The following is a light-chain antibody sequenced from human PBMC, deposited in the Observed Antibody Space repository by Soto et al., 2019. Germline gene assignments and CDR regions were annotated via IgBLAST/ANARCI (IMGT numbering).Light chain of an antibody. CDR2: AAS. CDR3: QQSYSTPT. CDR1: QSISNY. V-gene: IGKV1-39*01. J-gene: IGKJ1*01. Sequence: DIQMTQSPSSLSASVGDRVTITCRASQSISNYLSWYQQKPGKVPNLLIYAASSLQSGVPSRFSGSGSGTDFILTISSLQPEDFATYYCQQSYSTPTFGQGTKVEIK.